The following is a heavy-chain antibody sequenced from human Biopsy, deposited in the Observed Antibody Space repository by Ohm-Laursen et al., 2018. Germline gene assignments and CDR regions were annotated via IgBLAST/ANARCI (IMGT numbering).Heavy chain of an antibody. J-gene: IGHJ3*01. CDR1: GYTFTDYF. CDR3: ARDIMNPIGGLVARSDVFDV. Sequence: GASVTVFCKASGYTFTDYFLHWARQAPGQGPEWMGWISPSSGGTNYAQKFQGGVTRIRDTSATTGYMELSSLRSDDTAVYYCARDIMNPIGGLVARSDVFDVWGQGTMVTVSS. V-gene: IGHV1-2*02. CDR2: ISPSSGGT. D-gene: IGHD3-16*02.